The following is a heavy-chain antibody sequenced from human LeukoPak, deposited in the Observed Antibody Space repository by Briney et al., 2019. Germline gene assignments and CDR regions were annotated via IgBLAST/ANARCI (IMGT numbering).Heavy chain of an antibody. V-gene: IGHV3-21*01. D-gene: IGHD2-15*01. J-gene: IGHJ6*03. CDR1: GCTFSSYS. CDR2: ISSSSNYI. CDR3: ARSKPWGYCSGGSCYPTYYYYYYMDV. Sequence: GGSLRLSCAASGCTFSSYSMNWVRQAPGRGLEWVSSISSSSNYIYYVDSVKGRFTISRDNAKNSLFLQMNSLRAEDTAVYFCARSKPWGYCSGGSCYPTYYYYYYMDVWGKGTTVTVSS.